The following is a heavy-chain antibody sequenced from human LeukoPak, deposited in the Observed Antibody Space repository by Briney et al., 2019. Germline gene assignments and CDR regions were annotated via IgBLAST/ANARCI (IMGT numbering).Heavy chain of an antibody. Sequence: SETLSLTCTVSGGSVSRGGHYWSWIRQPPGKGLKWIGYIYQSGTTNCNPSLKSQVTLSVGKSKNQFSLKLSSVTAADTAVYYCARDWAAMVYLDSWGQGTLVTVSS. CDR3: ARDWAAMVYLDS. D-gene: IGHD5-18*01. V-gene: IGHV4-61*08. CDR1: GGSVSRGGHY. CDR2: IYQSGTT. J-gene: IGHJ4*02.